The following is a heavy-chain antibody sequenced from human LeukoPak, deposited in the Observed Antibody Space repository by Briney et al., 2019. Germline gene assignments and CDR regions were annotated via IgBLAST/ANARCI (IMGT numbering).Heavy chain of an antibody. Sequence: GGSLRLSCAVSGFTFSSYAMSWVRQAPGKGLEWVSAIDSSGSYTWYDDSLKGRLSISRDDSKSTVYLQINSLRPEDTAVYYCAREGHTSGYCGTFDVWGQGTTVAVSS. CDR3: AREGHTSGYCGTFDV. CDR1: GFTFSSYA. D-gene: IGHD3-22*01. CDR2: IDSSGSYT. V-gene: IGHV3-23*01. J-gene: IGHJ3*01.